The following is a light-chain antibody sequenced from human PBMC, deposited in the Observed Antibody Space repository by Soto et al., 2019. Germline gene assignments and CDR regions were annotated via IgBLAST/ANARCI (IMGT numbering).Light chain of an antibody. CDR1: QSVSSN. J-gene: IGKJ1*01. CDR2: GAS. V-gene: IGKV3-15*01. CDR3: QQYNNWPQT. Sequence: EIVMTQSPATLSVSPGERATLSCRASQSVSSNLALYQQKPGQAPRLLIYGASTRATGIPARFSGSGSGTEFTLTISSLQSEDFEVYYCQQYNNWPQTFGQGTKVDIK.